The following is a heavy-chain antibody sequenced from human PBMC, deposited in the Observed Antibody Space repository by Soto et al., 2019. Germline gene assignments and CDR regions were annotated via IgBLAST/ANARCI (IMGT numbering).Heavy chain of an antibody. D-gene: IGHD6-13*01. CDR3: ARYGEQLGFDY. J-gene: IGHJ4*02. Sequence: SETLSLTCAVYGGSFSGYYWSWIRQPPGKGLEWIGEINHSGSTNYNPSLKSRVTISVDTSKNQFSLKLSSVTAADTAVYYCARYGEQLGFDYWGQGTLVTVSS. CDR2: INHSGST. V-gene: IGHV4-34*01. CDR1: GGSFSGYY.